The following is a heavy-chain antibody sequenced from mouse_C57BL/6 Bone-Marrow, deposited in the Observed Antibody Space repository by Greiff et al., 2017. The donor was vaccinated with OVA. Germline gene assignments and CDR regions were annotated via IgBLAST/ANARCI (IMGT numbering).Heavy chain of an antibody. D-gene: IGHD2-3*01. Sequence: VKLMESGPELVKPGASVKISCKASGYAFSSSWMNWVKQRPGKGLEWIGRIYPGDGDTNYNGKFKGKATLTADKSSSTAYMQLSSLTSEDSAVYYCARDDGYIYYYAMDYWGHGTSVTVSS. CDR3: ARDDGYIYYYAMDY. CDR2: IYPGDGDT. V-gene: IGHV1-82*01. CDR1: GYAFSSSW. J-gene: IGHJ4*01.